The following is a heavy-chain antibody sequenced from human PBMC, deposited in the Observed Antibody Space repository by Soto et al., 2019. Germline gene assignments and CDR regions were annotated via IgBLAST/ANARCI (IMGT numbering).Heavy chain of an antibody. V-gene: IGHV1-69*02. CDR1: GGTFSSYT. D-gene: IGHD3-9*01. CDR2: IIPILGIA. Sequence: QVQLVQSGAEVKKPGSSVKVSCKASGGTFSSYTISWVRQAPGQGLEWMGRIIPILGIANYAQKFQGRVTITADKSTSTAYMELSSLRSEDTAVYYYARGGGVLRYFDWFRHWGQGTLVTVSS. CDR3: ARGGGVLRYFDWFRH. J-gene: IGHJ4*02.